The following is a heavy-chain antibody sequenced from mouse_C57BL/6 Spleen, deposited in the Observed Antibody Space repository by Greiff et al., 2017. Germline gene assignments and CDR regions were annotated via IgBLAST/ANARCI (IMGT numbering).Heavy chain of an antibody. J-gene: IGHJ2*01. D-gene: IGHD2-1*01. CDR2: INPNYGTT. V-gene: IGHV1-39*01. CDR3: ARDFGGNSDHYFDY. Sequence: VQLKESGPELVKPGASVKISCKASGYSFTDYNMNWVKQSNGKSLEWIGVINPNYGTTSYNQKFKGKATLTVDQSSSTAYMQLNSLTSEDSAVYYCARDFGGNSDHYFDYWGQGTTLTVSS. CDR1: GYSFTDYN.